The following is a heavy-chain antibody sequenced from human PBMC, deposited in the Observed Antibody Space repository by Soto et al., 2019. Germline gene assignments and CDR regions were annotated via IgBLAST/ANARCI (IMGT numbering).Heavy chain of an antibody. CDR1: GYTFTSYG. V-gene: IGHV1-18*01. CDR3: ARVGGIYCGGDCYSTYFQH. Sequence: ASVKVSCKASGYTFTSYGISWVRQAPGQGVEWMGWISAYNGNTNYAQKLQGRVTMTTDTSTSTAYMGLRSLRSDDTAVYYCARVGGIYCGGDCYSTYFQHWGQGTLVTVLL. D-gene: IGHD2-21*02. CDR2: ISAYNGNT. J-gene: IGHJ1*01.